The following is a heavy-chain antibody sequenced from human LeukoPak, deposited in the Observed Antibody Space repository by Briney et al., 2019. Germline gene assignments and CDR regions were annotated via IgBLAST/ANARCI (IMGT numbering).Heavy chain of an antibody. CDR1: GGSISSYY. CDR3: ARVTGFVYYYRDV. CDR2: IYYSGST. D-gene: IGHD3-10*02. Sequence: SETLSLTCTVSGGSISSYYWSWIRQPPGKGLEWIGYIYYSGSTNYNPSLKSRVTISVDRSKNQFSLKLSSVTAADTAVYYCARVTGFVYYYRDVWGKGTTVTVSS. V-gene: IGHV4-59*12. J-gene: IGHJ6*03.